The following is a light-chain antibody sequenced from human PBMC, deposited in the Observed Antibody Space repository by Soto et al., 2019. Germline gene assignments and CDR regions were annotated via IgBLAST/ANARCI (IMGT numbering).Light chain of an antibody. CDR3: HQRSNWPPT. Sequence: EVVLTQSPATLSLSPGERAALSCRASHSVSCNLAWYQQRPGQAPRLLIYDASNRATGIPARFSGSGSGTDFTLTISGLQPEDFALYYCHQRSNWPPTFGGGTKVEIK. J-gene: IGKJ4*01. CDR2: DAS. CDR1: HSVSCN. V-gene: IGKV3-11*01.